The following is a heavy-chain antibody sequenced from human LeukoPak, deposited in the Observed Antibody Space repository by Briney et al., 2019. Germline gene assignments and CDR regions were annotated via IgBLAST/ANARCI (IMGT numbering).Heavy chain of an antibody. J-gene: IGHJ4*02. CDR1: GFTFSAYW. CDR2: LNRDGSST. Sequence: GGPLTLSCSASGFTFSAYWKHWLRHAPGKGLVWVSRLNRDGSSTSYADSVKGRFTISRDNAKNTLYLQMISLRAEDTALYHCARAEYTEVRFAYWGQGTLVTVSS. CDR3: ARAEYTEVRFAY. V-gene: IGHV3-74*01. D-gene: IGHD2/OR15-2a*01.